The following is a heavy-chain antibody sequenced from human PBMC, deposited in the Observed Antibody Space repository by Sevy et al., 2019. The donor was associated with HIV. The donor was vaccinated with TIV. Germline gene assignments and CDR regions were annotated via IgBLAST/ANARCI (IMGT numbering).Heavy chain of an antibody. J-gene: IGHJ4*02. CDR1: GFTFSRYA. Sequence: GESLKISCAASGFTFSRYAMNWVRQAPGKGLEWVSGISGSGGSGDKTNYADSVKGRITISRDDSKISLYLQLNSLRAEDTAIYYCARKYDSSGYFDYWGQGTLVTVSS. CDR2: ISGSGGSGDKT. D-gene: IGHD3-22*01. V-gene: IGHV3-23*01. CDR3: ARKYDSSGYFDY.